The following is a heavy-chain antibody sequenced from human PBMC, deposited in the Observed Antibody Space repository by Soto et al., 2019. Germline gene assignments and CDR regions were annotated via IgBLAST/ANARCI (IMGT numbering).Heavy chain of an antibody. J-gene: IGHJ4*02. V-gene: IGHV3-48*02. D-gene: IGHD5-12*01. CDR3: ARDYGGYDYVSD. CDR1: GFTFSSYS. Sequence: EVQLVESGGGLVQPGGSLRLSCAASGFTFSSYSMNWVRQAPGKGLEWVSYISSSSSTIYYADSVKGRFTISRANAKNSLYLQINSLRDEDTAVYYCARDYGGYDYVSDWGQGTLVTVSS. CDR2: ISSSSSTI.